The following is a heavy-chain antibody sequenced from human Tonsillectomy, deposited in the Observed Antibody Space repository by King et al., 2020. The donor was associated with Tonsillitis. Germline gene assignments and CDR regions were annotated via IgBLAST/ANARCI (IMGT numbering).Heavy chain of an antibody. D-gene: IGHD4-17*01. V-gene: IGHV4-61*02. CDR1: GDSINSGPYY. CDR3: AREDYGDYPY. CDR2: IAASGST. J-gene: IGHJ4*02. Sequence: VQLQESGPGLVKPSQTLSLTCAVSGDSINSGPYYWNWIRQPAGKGLEWIGRIAASGSTSPNPSPKSRVTISVDTSKNQFSLRLTSVTAADTAVYYCAREDYGDYPYWGQGTLVTVSP.